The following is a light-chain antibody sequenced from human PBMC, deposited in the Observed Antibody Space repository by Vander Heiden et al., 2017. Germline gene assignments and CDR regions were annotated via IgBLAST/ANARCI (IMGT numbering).Light chain of an antibody. Sequence: VLTQSPATLSLSPGESATLSCRASQSVSSSYLAWYQQKPGQAPRLLIYGASSRATGIPDRFSGSGSGTDFTLTISSLEPEDFAVYYCQQYCSSPATFGQGTKVEIK. V-gene: IGKV3-20*01. CDR3: QQYCSSPAT. CDR1: QSVSSSY. J-gene: IGKJ1*01. CDR2: GAS.